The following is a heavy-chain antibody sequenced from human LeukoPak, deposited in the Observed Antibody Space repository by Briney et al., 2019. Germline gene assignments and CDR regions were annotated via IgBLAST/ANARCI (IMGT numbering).Heavy chain of an antibody. CDR2: INHSGST. CDR1: GGSFSGYY. Sequence: SETLSLTCAVYGGSFSGYYWSWLRQPPGKGLEWIGEINHSGSTNYNPSFESRVTISVDTSKNQYSLKLSSVTAADTAVYYCASEKGVGLADWFDPWGQGTLVTVSS. J-gene: IGHJ5*02. CDR3: ASEKGVGLADWFDP. D-gene: IGHD2-8*01. V-gene: IGHV4-34*01.